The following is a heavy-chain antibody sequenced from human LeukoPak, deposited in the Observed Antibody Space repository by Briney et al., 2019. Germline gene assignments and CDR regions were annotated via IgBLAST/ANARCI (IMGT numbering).Heavy chain of an antibody. D-gene: IGHD1-14*01. CDR2: VNGDASST. CDR1: GFTFKNYV. Sequence: GGSLRLSCAASGFTFKNYVMTWVRQAPGEGLEWVSGVNGDASSTYYADSVKGRFTISRDNSKNMVYLQMDRLRAEDTALYYCAKDRTWEPAPSHFNYWAQGTLVTVSA. V-gene: IGHV3-23*01. CDR3: AKDRTWEPAPSHFNY. J-gene: IGHJ4*02.